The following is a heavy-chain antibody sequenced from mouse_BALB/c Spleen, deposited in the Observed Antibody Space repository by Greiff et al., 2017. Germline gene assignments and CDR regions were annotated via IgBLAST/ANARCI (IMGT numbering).Heavy chain of an antibody. CDR3: ARSGNRYAMDY. CDR2: IYPGSGNT. J-gene: IGHJ4*01. V-gene: IGHV1-77*01. Sequence: QVQLQQSGAELARPGASVKLSCKASGYTFTDYYINWVKQRTGQGLEWIGEIYPGSGNTYYNEKFKGKATLTADKSSSTAYMQLSSLTSEDSAVYFCARSGNRYAMDYWGQGTSVTVSS. CDR1: GYTFTDYY. D-gene: IGHD2-1*01.